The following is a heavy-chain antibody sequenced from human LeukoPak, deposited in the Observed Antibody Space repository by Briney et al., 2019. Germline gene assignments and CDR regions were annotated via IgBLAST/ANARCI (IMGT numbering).Heavy chain of an antibody. D-gene: IGHD2-2*01. CDR3: ARERCSSTSCFRGYYYGMDV. J-gene: IGHJ6*02. Sequence: GGSLRLSCAASGFTFSDYTMHWVRQAPGKGLEWVSSISSSSSYIYYADSVKGRFTISRDNAKNSLYLQMNSLRAEDTAVYYCARERCSSTSCFRGYYYGMDVWGQGTTVTVSS. CDR2: ISSSSSYI. CDR1: GFTFSDYT. V-gene: IGHV3-21*01.